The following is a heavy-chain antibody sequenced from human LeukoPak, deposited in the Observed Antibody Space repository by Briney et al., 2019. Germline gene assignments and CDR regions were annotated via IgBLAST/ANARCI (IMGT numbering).Heavy chain of an antibody. Sequence: SETLSLTCTVSGSISSYYWSWIRQPPGKGLEWIGEINHSGSTNYNPSLKSRVTISVDTSKNQFSLKLSSVTAADTAVYYCARGSIAVAGRGFDYWGQGTLVTVSS. CDR3: ARGSIAVAGRGFDY. V-gene: IGHV4-34*01. D-gene: IGHD6-19*01. CDR2: INHSGST. CDR1: GSISSYY. J-gene: IGHJ4*02.